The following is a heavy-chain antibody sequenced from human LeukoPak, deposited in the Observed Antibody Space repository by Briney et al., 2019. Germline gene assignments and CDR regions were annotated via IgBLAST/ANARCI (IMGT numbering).Heavy chain of an antibody. D-gene: IGHD2-2*01. Sequence: SETLSFTCTVSGGSISSYYWSWIRQPPGKGLEWIGYIYYSGSTNYNPSLKSRVTISVDTSKNQFSLKLSSVTAADTAVYYCARSYCSSASCYGGIIDAFDIWGQGTMVTVSS. CDR2: IYYSGST. J-gene: IGHJ3*02. V-gene: IGHV4-59*01. CDR1: GGSISSYY. CDR3: ARSYCSSASCYGGIIDAFDI.